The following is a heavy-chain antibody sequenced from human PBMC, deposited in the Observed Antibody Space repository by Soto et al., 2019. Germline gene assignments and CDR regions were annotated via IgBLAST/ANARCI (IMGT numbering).Heavy chain of an antibody. D-gene: IGHD2-2*01. CDR2: INAGNGNT. CDR1: GYSLTCYS. V-gene: IGHV1-3*01. CDR3: ARAVYQLLPNPLYDMDV. Sequence: GASVKVSCKASGYSLTCYSMHWLRQAPGQGLEWMGWINAGNGNTKYSQKFQGRVTITRDTSASTAYMELSSLRSEDTAMYYYARAVYQLLPNPLYDMDVWGKGTTVTVSS. J-gene: IGHJ6*03.